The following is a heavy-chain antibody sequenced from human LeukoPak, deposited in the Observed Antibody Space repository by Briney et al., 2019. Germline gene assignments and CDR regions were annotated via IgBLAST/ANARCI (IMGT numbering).Heavy chain of an antibody. J-gene: IGHJ3*02. CDR3: TTRTYDFWSGVAFDI. CDR2: IKSKTNGGTT. V-gene: IGHV3-15*01. D-gene: IGHD3-3*01. Sequence: GGSLRLSCAASGFTFSNAWMSWVRQAPGKGLEWVGRIKSKTNGGTTDYAAPVKGRFTISRDDSKNTLYLQMNSLKTEDTAVYYCTTRTYDFWSGVAFDIWGQGTMVTVSS. CDR1: GFTFSNAW.